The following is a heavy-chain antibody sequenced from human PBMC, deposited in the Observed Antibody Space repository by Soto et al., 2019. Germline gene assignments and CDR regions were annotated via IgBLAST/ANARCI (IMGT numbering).Heavy chain of an antibody. CDR3: TSQYCGGDCSRVDP. J-gene: IGHJ5*02. V-gene: IGHV3-73*01. D-gene: IGHD2-21*02. Sequence: GGSLRLSCAASGFTLSGSRIHWVRQASGKGLEWVGRIRSKADSYATAYAASVRGRFTISRDDSKNTAYLQMNSLKTEDTAVYYCTSQYCGGDCSRVDPWGQGTLVTVSS. CDR1: GFTLSGSR. CDR2: IRSKADSYAT.